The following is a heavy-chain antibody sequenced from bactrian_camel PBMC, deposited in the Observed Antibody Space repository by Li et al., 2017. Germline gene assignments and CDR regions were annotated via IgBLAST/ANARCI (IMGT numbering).Heavy chain of an antibody. J-gene: IGHJ4*01. V-gene: IGHV3S54*01. CDR3: AAASTPLAEYNY. Sequence: HVQLVESGGGSVQPGGPLRLSCLAIGYTYGITCMGWFRQAPGKEREGVAAISSVGSSTYYPDSVNGRFTISKDNTNNTLYLQVNSLKPEDTAVYYCAAASTPLAEYNYWGQRTQVTVS. CDR1: GYTYGITC. D-gene: IGHD1*01. CDR2: ISSVGSST.